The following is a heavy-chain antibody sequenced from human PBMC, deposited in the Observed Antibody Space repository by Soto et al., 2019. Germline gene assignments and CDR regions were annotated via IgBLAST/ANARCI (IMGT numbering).Heavy chain of an antibody. CDR1: GGSISSYY. D-gene: IGHD6-13*01. Sequence: PSETLSLTCTVSGGSISSYYWSWIRQPPGKGLEWIGYIYYSGSTNYNPSLKSRVTISVDTSKNQFSLKLSSVAAADTAVYYCARAHSSSWRHFDYWGQGTLVTVSS. CDR3: ARAHSSSWRHFDY. J-gene: IGHJ4*02. V-gene: IGHV4-59*01. CDR2: IYYSGST.